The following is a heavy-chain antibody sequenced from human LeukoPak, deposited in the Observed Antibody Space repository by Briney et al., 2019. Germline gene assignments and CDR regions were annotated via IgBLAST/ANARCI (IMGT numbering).Heavy chain of an antibody. D-gene: IGHD3-3*01. J-gene: IGHJ6*03. CDR3: ARDPSHYDFWSGYYDYYYYMDV. CDR1: GFTFSSYS. Sequence: GGPLRLSCAASGFTFSSYSMNWVRQAPGKGLEWVANIKQDGSEKYYVDSVKGRFTIYRDNAKNSLYLQMNSLRAEDTAVYYCARDPSHYDFWSGYYDYYYYMDVWGKGTTVTVSS. V-gene: IGHV3-7*01. CDR2: IKQDGSEK.